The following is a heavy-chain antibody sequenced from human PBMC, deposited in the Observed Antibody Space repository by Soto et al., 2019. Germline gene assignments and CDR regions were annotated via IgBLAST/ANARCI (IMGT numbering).Heavy chain of an antibody. CDR1: GGTFSSYA. V-gene: IGHV1-69*13. D-gene: IGHD3-10*01. Sequence: SVKVSCKASGGTFSSYAISWVRQAPGQGLEWMGGIIPIFGTANYAQKFQGRVTITADESTSTAYMELSSLRSEDTAVYYCITQYGSGSWIRNDYWGQGTLVTVSS. J-gene: IGHJ4*02. CDR2: IIPIFGTA. CDR3: ITQYGSGSWIRNDY.